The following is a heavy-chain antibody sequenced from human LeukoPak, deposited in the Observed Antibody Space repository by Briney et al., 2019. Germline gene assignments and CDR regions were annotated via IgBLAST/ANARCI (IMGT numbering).Heavy chain of an antibody. Sequence: GRSLRLSCAASGFTFSSYGMHWVRQAPGKGLEWVAVIWYDGSNKYYADSVKGRFTISRDNSKNTLYLQMSILRAEDTAVYYCARGEGYSYAPEYFDYWGQGTLVTVSA. CDR2: IWYDGSNK. CDR1: GFTFSSYG. V-gene: IGHV3-33*01. D-gene: IGHD5-18*01. J-gene: IGHJ4*02. CDR3: ARGEGYSYAPEYFDY.